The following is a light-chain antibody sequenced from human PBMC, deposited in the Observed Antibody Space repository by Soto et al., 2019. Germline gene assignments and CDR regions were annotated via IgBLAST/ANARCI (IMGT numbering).Light chain of an antibody. V-gene: IGKV3-11*01. CDR1: QSVSSY. J-gene: IGKJ5*01. CDR3: QQRSNWPIT. CDR2: DAS. Sequence: EIGLTQSPCTLSLSTGERATLSCRASQSVSSYLAWYQQKPGQAPRLLIYDASNRATGIPARFSGSGSGTDFTLTISSLEPEDFAVYYCQQRSNWPITFAQGTRLAIK.